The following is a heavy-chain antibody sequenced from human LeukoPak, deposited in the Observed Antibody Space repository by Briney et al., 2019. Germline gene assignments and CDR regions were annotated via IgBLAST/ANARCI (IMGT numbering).Heavy chain of an antibody. V-gene: IGHV4-38-2*01. J-gene: IGHJ4*02. D-gene: IGHD5/OR15-5a*01. CDR3: ARHDVSAADY. CDR2: IYHSGST. CDR1: GYSISSGYY. Sequence: PSETLSLXCAVSGYSISSGYYWGWIRQPPGKGLEWIGSIYHSGSTYYNPSLKSRVTISVDTSKNQFSLKLSSVTAADTAVYYCARHDVSAADYWGQGTLVTVSS.